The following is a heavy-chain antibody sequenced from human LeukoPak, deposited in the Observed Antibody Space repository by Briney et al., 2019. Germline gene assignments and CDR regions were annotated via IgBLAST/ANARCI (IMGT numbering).Heavy chain of an antibody. CDR2: IRSKAYGGTT. CDR1: GFTFGDYA. Sequence: PGGSLRLSCTASGFTFGDYAMSWVRQAPGKGLEWVGFIRSKAYGGTTEYAASVKGRFTISRDDSKSIAYLQMNSLKTEDTAVYYCLMAAAGRSSPRHYYYGMDVWGQGTTVTVSS. J-gene: IGHJ6*02. CDR3: LMAAAGRSSPRHYYYGMDV. V-gene: IGHV3-49*04. D-gene: IGHD6-13*01.